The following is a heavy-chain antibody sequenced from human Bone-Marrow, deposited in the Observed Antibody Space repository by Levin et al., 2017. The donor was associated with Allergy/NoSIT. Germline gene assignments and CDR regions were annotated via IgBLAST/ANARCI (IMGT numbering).Heavy chain of an antibody. CDR1: GGTFSSYA. J-gene: IGHJ4*02. Sequence: SVKVSCKASGGTFSSYAISWVRQAPGQGLEWMGGIIPIFGTANYAQKFQGRVTITADKSTSTAYMELSSLRSEDTAVYYCAREYCSGGSCYGSYFDYWGQGTLVTVSS. D-gene: IGHD2-15*01. CDR2: IIPIFGTA. CDR3: AREYCSGGSCYGSYFDY. V-gene: IGHV1-69*06.